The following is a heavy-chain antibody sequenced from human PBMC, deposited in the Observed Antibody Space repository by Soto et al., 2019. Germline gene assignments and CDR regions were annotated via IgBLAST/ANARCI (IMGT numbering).Heavy chain of an antibody. CDR2: ISSSSSYI. CDR3: ARSVGPAADPREDY. CDR1: GFTFSSYS. J-gene: IGHJ4*02. Sequence: EVQLVESGGGLVQPGRSLRLSCTASGFTFSSYSMNWVRQAPGKGLEWVSSISSSSSYIYYADSVKGRFTISRDNAKNSLYLQMNSLRAEDTAVYYCARSVGPAADPREDYWGQGTLVTVSS. D-gene: IGHD2-2*01. V-gene: IGHV3-21*01.